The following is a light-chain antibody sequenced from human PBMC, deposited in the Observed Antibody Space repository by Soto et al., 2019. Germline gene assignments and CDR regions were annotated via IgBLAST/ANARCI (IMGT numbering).Light chain of an antibody. J-gene: IGLJ2*01. CDR3: QTWGTGIHVV. CDR1: SGYSSYA. Sequence: QPVLTQSPSASASLGASVKLTCTLSSGYSSYAIAWHQQQPEKGPRYLMKLDSDGSHTKGDAIPDRFSGSSSGAERYLTISSLQSEDEADYYCQTWGTGIHVVFGGGTKVTVL. CDR2: LDSDGSH. V-gene: IGLV4-69*01.